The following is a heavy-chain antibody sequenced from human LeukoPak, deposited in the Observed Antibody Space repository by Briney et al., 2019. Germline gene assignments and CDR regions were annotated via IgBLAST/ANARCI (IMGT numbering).Heavy chain of an antibody. D-gene: IGHD3-22*01. CDR3: ASQDTSGYFDY. J-gene: IGHJ4*02. CDR1: GFTFSSYS. V-gene: IGHV3-48*04. Sequence: PGGSLRLSCAASGFTFSSYSMNWVRQAPGKGLEWVSYISSSSSTIYYADSVKGRFTISRDNAKNSLYLQMNSLRAEDTAVYYCASQDTSGYFDYWGQGTLVTVSS. CDR2: ISSSSSTI.